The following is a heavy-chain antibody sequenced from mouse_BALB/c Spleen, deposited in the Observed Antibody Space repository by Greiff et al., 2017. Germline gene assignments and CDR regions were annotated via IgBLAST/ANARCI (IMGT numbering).Heavy chain of an antibody. Sequence: VHVKQSGPELVKPGASVKMSCKASGYTFTSYVMHWVKQKPGQGLEWIGYINPYNDGTKYNEKFKGKATLTSDKSSSTAYMELSSLTSEDSAVYYCARGTVAPYAMDYWGQGTSVTVSS. V-gene: IGHV1-14*01. CDR3: ARGTVAPYAMDY. J-gene: IGHJ4*01. CDR2: INPYNDGT. CDR1: GYTFTSYV. D-gene: IGHD1-1*01.